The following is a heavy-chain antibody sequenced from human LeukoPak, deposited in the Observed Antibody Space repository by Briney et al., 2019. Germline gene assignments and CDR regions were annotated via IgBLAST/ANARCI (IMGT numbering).Heavy chain of an antibody. V-gene: IGHV4-39*01. CDR3: ARLTGYSSAWGVDYYYYMDV. J-gene: IGHJ6*03. Sequence: PSETLSLTCTVSGGSISSRSYCWGWIRQPPGKGLEWIGSIHYSGSTYYNPSLKSRVTISVDSSKNQFSLKLSSVTAADTAVYYCARLTGYSSAWGVDYYYYMDVWGRGTTVTISS. CDR1: GGSISSRSYC. CDR2: IHYSGST. D-gene: IGHD6-19*01.